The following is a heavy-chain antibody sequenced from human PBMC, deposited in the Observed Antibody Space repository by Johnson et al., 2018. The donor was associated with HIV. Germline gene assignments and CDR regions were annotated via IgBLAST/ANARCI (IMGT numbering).Heavy chain of an antibody. V-gene: IGHV3-33*08. CDR3: ARGGDDAFDI. J-gene: IGHJ3*02. CDR2: IWYDGSNK. D-gene: IGHD7-27*01. Sequence: QVQLVESGGGLVQPGRSLRLSCAASGFTYDDYAMHWVRQAPGKGLEWVAVIWYDGSNKYYADSVKGRFTISRDNSKNTLYLQMNSLRPEDTTVYYCARGGDDAFDIWGQGTMVTVSS. CDR1: GFTYDDYA.